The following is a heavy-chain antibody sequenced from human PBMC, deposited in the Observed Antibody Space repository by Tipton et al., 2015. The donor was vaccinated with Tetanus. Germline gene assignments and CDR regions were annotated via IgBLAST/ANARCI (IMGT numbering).Heavy chain of an antibody. V-gene: IGHV4-59*12. Sequence: TLSLTCTVSGGSISNYYWSWIRQPPGKGLEWIGYIYYSGSTNYNPSLKSRVTISVDTSKNQFSLKLSSVTAADTAVYYCARVYYGSGSYYFDYWGQGTLVTVSS. D-gene: IGHD3-10*01. CDR2: IYYSGST. CDR1: GGSISNYY. CDR3: ARVYYGSGSYYFDY. J-gene: IGHJ4*02.